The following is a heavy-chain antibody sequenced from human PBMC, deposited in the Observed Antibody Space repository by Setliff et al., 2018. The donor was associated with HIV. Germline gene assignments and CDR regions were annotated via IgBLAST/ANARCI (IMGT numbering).Heavy chain of an antibody. D-gene: IGHD6-13*01. CDR1: GGTLSNYA. CDR2: IIPMFHRT. V-gene: IGHV1-69*05. CDR3: ARGRMAAAGMFIPRALDY. Sequence: ASVKVSCKASGGTLSNYAVNWVRQAPGGGLEWMGEIIPMFHRTQYAQRFQGRVTFTTDESTNIAYMDMSSLRSDDTGIYYCARGRMAAAGMFIPRALDYWGRGTLVTVS. J-gene: IGHJ4*03.